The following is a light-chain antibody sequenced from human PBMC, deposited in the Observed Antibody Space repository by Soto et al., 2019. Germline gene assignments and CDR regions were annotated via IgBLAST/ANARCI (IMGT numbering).Light chain of an antibody. Sequence: EVDLSDTPVTLSLSSGERATLSCRASPSVTNFLAWYQQNTGQAPRLLIYGAFNKATGIPARFSGSGSGTNVTLSISSLEPEDFAVYYCQQRNIWPPVTFGQGTRLEIK. J-gene: IGKJ5*01. V-gene: IGKV3-11*01. CDR2: GAF. CDR1: PSVTNF. CDR3: QQRNIWPPVT.